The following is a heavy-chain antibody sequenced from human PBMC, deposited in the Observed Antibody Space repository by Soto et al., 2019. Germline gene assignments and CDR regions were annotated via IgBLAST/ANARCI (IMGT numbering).Heavy chain of an antibody. V-gene: IGHV4-59*01. J-gene: IGHJ2*01. CDR2: IYYSGST. CDR3: ARAVDGYNYYPWYFDL. CDR1: GGSISSYY. Sequence: KTSETLSLTCTVSGGSISSYYWSWIRQPPGKGLEWIGYIYYSGSTNYNPSLKSRVTISVDTSKNQFSLKLSSVTAADTAVYYCARAVDGYNYYPWYFDLWGRGTLVTVSS. D-gene: IGHD5-12*01.